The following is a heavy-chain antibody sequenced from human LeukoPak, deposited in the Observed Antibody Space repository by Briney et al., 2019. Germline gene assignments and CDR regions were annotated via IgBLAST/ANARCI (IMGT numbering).Heavy chain of an antibody. CDR3: ARADVGYSSSPDY. CDR2: SYHSGST. Sequence: PSETLSLTCTVSDGSISSGGYYWSWIRQPPGKGLEWIGYSYHSGSTYYNPSLKSRVNMSVDRSKNQFFLKLSSVTAADTAVYYCARADVGYSSSPDYWGQGTLVTVSS. J-gene: IGHJ4*02. D-gene: IGHD6-6*01. V-gene: IGHV4-30-2*01. CDR1: DGSISSGGYY.